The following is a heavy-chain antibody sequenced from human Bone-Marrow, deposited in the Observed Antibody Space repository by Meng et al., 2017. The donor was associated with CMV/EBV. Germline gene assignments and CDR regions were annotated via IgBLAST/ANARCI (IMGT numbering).Heavy chain of an antibody. V-gene: IGHV3-21*01. D-gene: IGHD2-2*01. CDR1: GFTFSSYS. Sequence: GESLRLSCAASGFTFSSYSMNWVRQVPGQGLEWVASISSGSENIYYRDSVKGRFTISRDNSKNSLYVEMNSLRVEDTAVYYCVRDLRDGAWDQLPLYGMDVWGQGTTVTVSS. J-gene: IGHJ6*02. CDR3: VRDLRDGAWDQLPLYGMDV. CDR2: ISSGSENI.